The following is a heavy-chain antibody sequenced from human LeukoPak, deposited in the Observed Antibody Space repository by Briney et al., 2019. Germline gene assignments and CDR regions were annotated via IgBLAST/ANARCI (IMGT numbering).Heavy chain of an antibody. J-gene: IGHJ4*02. Sequence: GGSLRLSCTASGFTFGDYAMSWVRQAPGKGLEWVGFIRSKAYGGTTEYAASVKGRFTISRDDSKSIAYLQMNSLKTEDTAVYYCTRDPGIAVAGCFDYWGQGTLVTVSS. CDR1: GFTFGDYA. CDR2: IRSKAYGGTT. D-gene: IGHD6-19*01. V-gene: IGHV3-49*04. CDR3: TRDPGIAVAGCFDY.